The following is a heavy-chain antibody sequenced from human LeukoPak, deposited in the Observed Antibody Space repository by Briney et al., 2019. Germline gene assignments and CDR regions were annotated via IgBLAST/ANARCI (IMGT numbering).Heavy chain of an antibody. J-gene: IGHJ5*02. CDR3: AENLSGTPQQKNGFAP. Sequence: SETLSLTCAVYGGSFSGYYWTWIRQPPGKGLEWIGEINHSGSTNYNPSLKSRVTISVDTSKNQFSLKLSSVAAADTAVYYCAENLSGTPQQKNGFAPGGRETLAPVS. CDR2: INHSGST. CDR1: GGSFSGYY. D-gene: IGHD3-10*01. V-gene: IGHV4-34*01.